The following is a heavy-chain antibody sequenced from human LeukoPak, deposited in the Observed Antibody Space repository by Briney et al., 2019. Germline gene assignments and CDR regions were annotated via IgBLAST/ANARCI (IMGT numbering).Heavy chain of an antibody. J-gene: IGHJ4*02. CDR1: GFTLSYYW. V-gene: IGHV3-7*04. Sequence: PGGSLRLSCAASGFTLSYYWMSWVRQAPGKGLEWVSYVKPDGSEKYYVDSVKGRFTISRDNAKNSLYLQMNSLRAEDTAVYYCARGRSLDYWGQGILVTVSS. CDR2: VKPDGSEK. CDR3: ARGRSLDY.